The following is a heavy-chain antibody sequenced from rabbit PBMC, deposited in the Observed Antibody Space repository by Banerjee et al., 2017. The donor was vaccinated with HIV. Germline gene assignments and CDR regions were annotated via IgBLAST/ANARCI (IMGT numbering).Heavy chain of an antibody. CDR3: ARSAPRYAGYAGYGYENAFDP. D-gene: IGHD6-1*01. V-gene: IGHV1S40*01. CDR2: INTGSGST. Sequence: QSLEESGGDLVKPGASLTLTCTASGFSFSSSYYMCWVRQAPGKGLEWIGCINTGSGSTWYASWAKGRFTISKTSSTTVTLQMTSLTASDTATYFCARSAPRYAGYAGYGYENAFDPWGPGTLVTVS. J-gene: IGHJ2*01. CDR1: GFSFSSSYY.